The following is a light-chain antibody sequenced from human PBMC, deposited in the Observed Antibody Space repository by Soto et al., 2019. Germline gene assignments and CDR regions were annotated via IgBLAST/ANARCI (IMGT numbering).Light chain of an antibody. V-gene: IGKV2-28*01. CDR3: MQALQTKT. CDR1: QSLLHTNGYNY. J-gene: IGKJ1*01. Sequence: DIVVTQSPLSLPVTPGEPASISCRSSQSLLHTNGYNYLDWYVQKPGQSPQLLIYLASSRASGVPDRLTGSGSGTDFTLKISRVEAEDVGVYYCMQALQTKTFGQGTKVEIK. CDR2: LAS.